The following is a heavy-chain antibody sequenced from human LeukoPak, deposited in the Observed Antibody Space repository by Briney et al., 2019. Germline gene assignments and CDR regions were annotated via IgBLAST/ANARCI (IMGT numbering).Heavy chain of an antibody. D-gene: IGHD3-3*02. Sequence: GGSLRLSCAASGFTFSSYAMSWVRQAPGKGLEWVSAISGSGGSTYYADSVKGRFTISRGNSKNTLYLQMNSLRAEDTAVYYCAKVQDIFGVVNNWFDPWGQGTLVTVSS. V-gene: IGHV3-23*01. J-gene: IGHJ5*02. CDR3: AKVQDIFGVVNNWFDP. CDR1: GFTFSSYA. CDR2: ISGSGGST.